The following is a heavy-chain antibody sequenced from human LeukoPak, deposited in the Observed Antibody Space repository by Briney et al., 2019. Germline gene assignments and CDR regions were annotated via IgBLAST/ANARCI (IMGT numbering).Heavy chain of an antibody. CDR3: ARRSGIAVAGAFDY. V-gene: IGHV1-2*02. J-gene: IGHJ4*02. Sequence: ASVKVSCKASGYTFIGYYIHWVRQAPGQGLEWMGWINPNSGGTKYAQKFQGRVTMTRDTSISTAYMEVSRLTSDDTAVYYCARRSGIAVAGAFDYWGQGTLVTVSS. D-gene: IGHD6-19*01. CDR2: INPNSGGT. CDR1: GYTFIGYY.